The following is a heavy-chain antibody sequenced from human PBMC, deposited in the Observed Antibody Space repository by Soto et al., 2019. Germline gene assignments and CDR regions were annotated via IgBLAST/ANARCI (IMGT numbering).Heavy chain of an antibody. CDR3: ARKVATLNFDS. D-gene: IGHD5-12*01. CDR1: GYTLTDYY. Sequence: QVRLVQSRAEVKKPGASVKVSCKASGYTLTDYYMHWVRQAPGQGLEWMGWLNPDSGATNYAEKFQGRVTMTRDTSTNTAYMDLVRLTSDDTAVYYCARKVATLNFDSWGQGTLVTVSS. CDR2: LNPDSGAT. V-gene: IGHV1-2*02. J-gene: IGHJ4*02.